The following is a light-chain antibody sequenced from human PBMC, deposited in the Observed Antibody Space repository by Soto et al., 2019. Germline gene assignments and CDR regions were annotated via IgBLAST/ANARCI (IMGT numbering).Light chain of an antibody. Sequence: VLTQPPSVSGAPGQRVTIPCTGSPSNLGAGYDVHWYLHLPGTAPKLLIYGNNNRPSGVPDRFSGSKTGTSASLAITGLQADDEADYYCQSYDSSLSGRVFGGGTKLTVL. CDR1: PSNLGAGYD. CDR3: QSYDSSLSGRV. CDR2: GNN. J-gene: IGLJ3*02. V-gene: IGLV1-40*01.